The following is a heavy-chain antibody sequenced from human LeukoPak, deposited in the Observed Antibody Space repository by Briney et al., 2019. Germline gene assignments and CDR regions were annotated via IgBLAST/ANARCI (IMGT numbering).Heavy chain of an antibody. CDR2: INPDTGDK. J-gene: IGHJ4*02. Sequence: ASVKASCKASGSTFTNYHFNWLGQPSGKGLGWLTWINPDTGDKGYARKFQDRVTITTDTSISTAYMELSSLSSEDTAVYFCARTTSMTASGYDYWGQGTLVTVSS. V-gene: IGHV1-8*03. CDR1: GSTFTNYH. CDR3: ARTTSMTASGYDY. D-gene: IGHD2-21*02.